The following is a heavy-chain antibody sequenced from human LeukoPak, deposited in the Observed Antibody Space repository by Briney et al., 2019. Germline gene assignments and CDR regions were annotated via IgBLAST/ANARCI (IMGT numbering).Heavy chain of an antibody. J-gene: IGHJ6*02. CDR3: AREGEGGGDYHYGMDV. CDR1: GYTFTSYG. CDR2: ISAYNGNT. Sequence: ASVKVSCKASGYTFTSYGISWVRQAPGQGLEWMGWISAYNGNTNYAQKFQGRVTITADKSTSTAYMELSSLRSEDTAVYYCAREGEGGGDYHYGMDVWGQGTTVTVSS. D-gene: IGHD3-16*01. V-gene: IGHV1-18*01.